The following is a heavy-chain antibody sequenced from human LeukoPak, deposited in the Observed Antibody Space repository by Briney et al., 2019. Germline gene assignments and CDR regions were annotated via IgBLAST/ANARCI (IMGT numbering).Heavy chain of an antibody. CDR1: GGTFSSYA. CDR2: IIPIFGTA. J-gene: IGHJ4*02. Sequence: SVKVSCKASGGTFSSYAISWVRQAPGQGLEWMGGIIPIFGTANYAQKFQGRVTITADESTSTAYMELSSLRSEDTAVYYCASRVSTWYYFDYWGQGTLVTVSS. CDR3: ASRVSTWYYFDY. V-gene: IGHV1-69*13. D-gene: IGHD5/OR15-5a*01.